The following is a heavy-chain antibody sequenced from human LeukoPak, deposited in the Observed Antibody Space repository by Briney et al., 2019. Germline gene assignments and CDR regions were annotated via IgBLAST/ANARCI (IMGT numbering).Heavy chain of an antibody. V-gene: IGHV3-11*01. CDR1: GFTFSDYY. CDR2: SSSSGSTI. J-gene: IGHJ4*02. Sequence: GGALRLSCAASGFTFSDYYMSWIRQAPGKGLEWVSYSSSSGSTIYYADSVKGRCTISRDNAKNSLYLQMNSLRAEDTAVYYCARVGYSYGSDFDYWGQGTLVTVSS. D-gene: IGHD5-18*01. CDR3: ARVGYSYGSDFDY.